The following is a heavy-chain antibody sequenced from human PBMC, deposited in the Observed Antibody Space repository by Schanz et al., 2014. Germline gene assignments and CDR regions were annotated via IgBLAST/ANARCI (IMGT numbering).Heavy chain of an antibody. V-gene: IGHV1-46*01. CDR2: INTSGGST. CDR3: ARGGYSSGWYDRDIAHFDY. J-gene: IGHJ4*02. D-gene: IGHD6-19*01. Sequence: QVQLVQSGAEVKKPGASVKVSCKASGYTFTSDSMHWVRQAPGQGLEWMGMINTSGGSTTYAQKLQGRVTMTTDTSTSTAYMELRSLRSDDTAVYYCARGGYSSGWYDRDIAHFDYWGQGTLVTVSS. CDR1: GYTFTSDS.